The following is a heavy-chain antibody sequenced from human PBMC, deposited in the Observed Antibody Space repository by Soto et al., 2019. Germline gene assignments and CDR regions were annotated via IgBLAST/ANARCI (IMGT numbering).Heavy chain of an antibody. V-gene: IGHV3-30*18. CDR2: ISYDGSNK. Sequence: GGSLRISCAASGFTFSSYGMHWVRQAPGKGLEWVAVISYDGSNKYYADSVKGRFTISRDNSKNTLYLQMNSLRAEDTAVYYCAKDLITIFFVYRYY. J-gene: IGHJ6*01. D-gene: IGHD3-3*01. CDR3: AKDLITIFFVYRYY. CDR1: GFTFSSYG.